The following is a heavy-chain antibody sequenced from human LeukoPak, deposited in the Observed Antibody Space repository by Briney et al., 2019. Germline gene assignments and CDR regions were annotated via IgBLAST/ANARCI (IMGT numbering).Heavy chain of an antibody. CDR2: VKSQTEGVKT. Sequence: SLRLSCAASGFTFSNAWMKWVRQAPGKGVEWVGRVKSQTEGVKTDYAAHVKGKLTSAREETKNKLYLQMTSLKIEDTAMYYCTTADGKLYCSGGSCFDYFVYWGQGTLLTVSS. CDR1: GFTFSNAW. J-gene: IGHJ4*02. V-gene: IGHV3-15*01. CDR3: TTADGKLYCSGGSCFDYFVY. D-gene: IGHD2-15*01.